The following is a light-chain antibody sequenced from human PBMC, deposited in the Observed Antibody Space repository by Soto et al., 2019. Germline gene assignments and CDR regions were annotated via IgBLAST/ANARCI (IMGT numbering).Light chain of an antibody. V-gene: IGKV3-20*01. CDR1: QSGSNNY. CDR3: QQYGSSGT. J-gene: IGKJ1*01. Sequence: EMVWTQSPGTLSLSPGERATLSCRASQSGSNNYLAWYQQKPGQAPRLLIYGASNRATGIPDRFSGSGSGTDFTLTISRLEPEDFAVYYCQQYGSSGTFGQGTKVEIK. CDR2: GAS.